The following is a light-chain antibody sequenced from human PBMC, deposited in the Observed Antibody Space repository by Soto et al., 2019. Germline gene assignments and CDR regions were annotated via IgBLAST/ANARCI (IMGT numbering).Light chain of an antibody. CDR1: TSDIGAYDY. CDR2: EVF. V-gene: IGLV2-14*03. CDR3: CSYTTTSTFV. J-gene: IGLJ2*01. Sequence: QSALTQPASVSGSPGQSITISCTGTTSDIGAYDYVSWYQQHPGKAPKLMIYEVFRRPSGISYRFSGSKSGNTASLTISGLQAEYEADYYCCSYTTTSTFVFGGGTKLTVL.